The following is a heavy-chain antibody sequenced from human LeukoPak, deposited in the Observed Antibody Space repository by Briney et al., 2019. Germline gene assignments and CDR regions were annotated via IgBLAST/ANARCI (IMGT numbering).Heavy chain of an antibody. V-gene: IGHV3-21*01. CDR2: ISSSSSYI. Sequence: GGSLRLPCAASGFTFSSYSMNWVRQDPGKGLEWVSSISSSSSYIYYADSVKGRFTISRDNAKNSLYLQMNSLRAEDTAVYYCARGPVLGGLSNWGQGTLVTVSS. D-gene: IGHD4-23*01. CDR3: ARGPVLGGLSN. J-gene: IGHJ4*02. CDR1: GFTFSSYS.